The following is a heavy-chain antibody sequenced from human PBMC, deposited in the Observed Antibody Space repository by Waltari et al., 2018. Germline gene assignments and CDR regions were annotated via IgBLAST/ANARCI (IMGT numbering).Heavy chain of an antibody. CDR2: ISGSGGST. Sequence: VQLQESGPGLVKPSQTLSLTCTVSGGSISSGGYYWSWVRQAPGKGLEWVSAISGSGGSTYYADSVKGRFTISRDNSKNTLYLQMNSLRAEDTAVYYCAKVTTGVLEWLFNPRGYFDYWGQGTLVIVSS. CDR3: AKVTTGVLEWLFNPRGYFDY. CDR1: GGSISSGGYY. D-gene: IGHD3-3*01. V-gene: IGHV3-23*01. J-gene: IGHJ4*02.